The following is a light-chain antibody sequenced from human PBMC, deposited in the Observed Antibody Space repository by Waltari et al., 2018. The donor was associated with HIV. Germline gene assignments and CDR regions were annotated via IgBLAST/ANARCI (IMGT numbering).Light chain of an antibody. Sequence: QSVLTQPPSASGPPGQRVTISCSGSRSNSGSKTVNWYQQLPGTAPKLLIYSNDQRPSGVPDRFSGSKSGTSASLAISGLQSEDEAGYYCAAWDVSLNGLVFGGGTKVTVL. V-gene: IGLV1-44*01. J-gene: IGLJ2*01. CDR2: SND. CDR1: RSNSGSKT. CDR3: AAWDVSLNGLV.